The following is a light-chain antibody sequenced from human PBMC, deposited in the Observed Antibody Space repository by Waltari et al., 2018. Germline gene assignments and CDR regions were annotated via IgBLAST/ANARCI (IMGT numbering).Light chain of an antibody. CDR2: EGS. CDR3: CSYAGSSTVV. V-gene: IGLV2-23*01. J-gene: IGLJ2*01. Sequence: QSALAQPASVSGSPGQSITISCTGTSSDVGTYNLVSWYQQHPGRAPKVLIYEGSERPSGVCSRFSGSKSGNTASLTISGLQAEDEADYYCCSYAGSSTVVFGGGTRLTVL. CDR1: SSDVGTYNL.